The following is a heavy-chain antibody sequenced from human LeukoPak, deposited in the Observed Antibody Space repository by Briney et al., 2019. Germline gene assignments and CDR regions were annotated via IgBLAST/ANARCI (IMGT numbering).Heavy chain of an antibody. D-gene: IGHD5-18*01. V-gene: IGHV3-33*01. J-gene: IGHJ4*02. CDR2: IWYDGTNK. Sequence: GGSLRLSCAASGFSFSSYGMHWVRQAPGKGLEWVAVIWYDGTNKYYADSVKGRFTISRDNSKNTPYLQMNSLRAEDTAVYYCARDQRGFSYSKYYFDYWGQGTLVTVSS. CDR1: GFSFSSYG. CDR3: ARDQRGFSYSKYYFDY.